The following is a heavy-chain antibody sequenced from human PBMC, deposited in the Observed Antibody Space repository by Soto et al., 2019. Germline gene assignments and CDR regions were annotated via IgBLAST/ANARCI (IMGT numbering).Heavy chain of an antibody. Sequence: GGSLRLSCAASGFTFSSNYMSWVRQAPGKGLEWVSVIYSGGSTYYADSVKGRFTISRDNSKNTLYLQMNSLRAEDTAVYYCARVGLGYCSSTSCYRGDFDYWGQGTLVTVSS. D-gene: IGHD2-2*02. CDR1: GFTFSSNY. CDR2: IYSGGST. V-gene: IGHV3-66*01. J-gene: IGHJ4*02. CDR3: ARVGLGYCSSTSCYRGDFDY.